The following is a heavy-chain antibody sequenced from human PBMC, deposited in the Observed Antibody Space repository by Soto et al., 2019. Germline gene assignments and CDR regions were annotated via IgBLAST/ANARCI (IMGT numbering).Heavy chain of an antibody. J-gene: IGHJ6*02. V-gene: IGHV1-69*13. Sequence: ASVKVSCKASGGTFSSYAISWVRQAPGQGLEWMGGIIPIFGTANYAQKFQGRVTITADESTSTAYMELSSLRSEDTAVYYCATVTAMVTYYYYGMDVWGQGTTVTVSS. CDR3: ATVTAMVTYYYYGMDV. D-gene: IGHD5-18*01. CDR1: GGTFSSYA. CDR2: IIPIFGTA.